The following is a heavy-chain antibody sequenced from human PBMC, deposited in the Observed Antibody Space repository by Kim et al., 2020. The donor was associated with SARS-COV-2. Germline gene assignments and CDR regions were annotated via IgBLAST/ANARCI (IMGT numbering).Heavy chain of an antibody. CDR3: AKSRVTKSASSDY. Sequence: GGSLRLSCEVSGFTFSSYGMHWVRHAPGKGLEWVAVISSDGSNKYYADSLKGRFTISRDNSKNTLYLEMNSLRAEDTGVYYCAKSRVTKSASSDYWGQGTLVTVSP. CDR1: GFTFSSYG. CDR2: ISSDGSNK. V-gene: IGHV3-30*18. J-gene: IGHJ4*02. D-gene: IGHD4-17*01.